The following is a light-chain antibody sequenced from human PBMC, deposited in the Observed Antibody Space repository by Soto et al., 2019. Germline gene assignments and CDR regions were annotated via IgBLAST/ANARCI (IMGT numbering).Light chain of an antibody. V-gene: IGKV1-5*01. Sequence: DIQMTQSPSSLFASVGDRVTITCRASQTINSCFAWYQQKPGKAPKLLIYAASSLKSGVPSRFSGSGSGTEFPLTISSLHPDYFTSYYWQQHNSDSTFGQGTKVEIK. CDR1: QTINSC. CDR2: AAS. CDR3: QQHNSDST. J-gene: IGKJ1*01.